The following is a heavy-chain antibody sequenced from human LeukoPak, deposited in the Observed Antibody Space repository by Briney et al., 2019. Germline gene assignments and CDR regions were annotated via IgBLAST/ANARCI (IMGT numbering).Heavy chain of an antibody. D-gene: IGHD3-10*01. CDR2: INPNSGGT. CDR1: GYTFTGYY. J-gene: IGHJ6*03. Sequence: ASVKVSCKASGYTFTGYYMHWVRQAPGQGLEWMGWINPNSGGTNYAQKFQGRVTMTRDTSISTAYMELSRLRSDDTAVYYCARVRAYGSGSHTYYYYYMDVWGKGTTVTVSS. V-gene: IGHV1-2*02. CDR3: ARVRAYGSGSHTYYYYYMDV.